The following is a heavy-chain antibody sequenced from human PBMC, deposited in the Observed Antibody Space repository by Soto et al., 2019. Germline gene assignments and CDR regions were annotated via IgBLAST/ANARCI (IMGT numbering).Heavy chain of an antibody. V-gene: IGHV1-46*01. D-gene: IGHD3-22*01. CDR2: IDPRAGST. Sequence: QVQLVQSGAEVKKPGASVKVSCKASGYTFTTYYMHWIRQAPGQGLEWMGIIDPRAGSTSHAQKFQGRVNMTRDTYTSTVDMDLRILRSEDTAMYYCASAGYYDSSGYDGFDIWGQGTMVTVSS. CDR3: ASAGYYDSSGYDGFDI. J-gene: IGHJ3*02. CDR1: GYTFTTYY.